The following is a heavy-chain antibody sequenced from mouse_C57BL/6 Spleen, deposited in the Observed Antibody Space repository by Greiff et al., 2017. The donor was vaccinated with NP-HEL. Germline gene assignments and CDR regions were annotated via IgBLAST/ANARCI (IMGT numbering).Heavy chain of an antibody. Sequence: EVQRVESGGGLVKPGGSLKLSCAASGFTFSDYGMHWVRQAPEKGLEWVAYISSGSSTIYYADTAKGRFTISRDNAKNTLFLQMTSLRSEDTAMYYCARNGYYWYFDVWGTGTTVTVSS. D-gene: IGHD2-2*01. CDR1: GFTFSDYG. V-gene: IGHV5-17*01. CDR3: ARNGYYWYFDV. CDR2: ISSGSSTI. J-gene: IGHJ1*03.